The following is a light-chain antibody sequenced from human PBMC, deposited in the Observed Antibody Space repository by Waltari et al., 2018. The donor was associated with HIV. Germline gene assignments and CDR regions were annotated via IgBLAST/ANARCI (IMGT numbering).Light chain of an antibody. V-gene: IGKV1-9*01. CDR2: AAS. CDR1: QGISSY. J-gene: IGKJ1*01. CDR3: QQLNSYPRT. Sequence: DIQLTPSPSFLSASIGDRVTITCRASQGISSYLAWYQQKPGKAPKVLIYAASTLQGGVPSRFSGSGSGTEFTLTISSLQPEDFATYYCQQLNSYPRTFGQGTKVEIK.